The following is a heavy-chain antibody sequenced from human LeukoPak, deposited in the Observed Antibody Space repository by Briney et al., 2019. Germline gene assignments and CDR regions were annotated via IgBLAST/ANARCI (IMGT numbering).Heavy chain of an antibody. CDR3: ARGPRNWGYDY. CDR1: GYTFTSYD. D-gene: IGHD7-27*01. J-gene: IGHJ4*02. Sequence: ASVKVSCKASGYTFTSYDINWVGHATGQGLEWMGWRNPNRGNTGYEQKFQGRVTITRDTSISTAYMELSSLRSEDTAVHYCARGPRNWGYDYWGQGTLVTVSS. CDR2: RNPNRGNT. V-gene: IGHV1-8*01.